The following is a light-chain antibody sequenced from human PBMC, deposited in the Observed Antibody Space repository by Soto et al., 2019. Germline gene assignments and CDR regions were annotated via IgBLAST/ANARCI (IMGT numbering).Light chain of an antibody. CDR2: GAS. Sequence: EIVLTQSPGTLSLFPGERATLSCKTSQSVSSSSLAWYQQKPGQAPRLLIYGASSRATGIPDRFSGSGSGTDFTLTISRLEPEDFAVYYSQQYGSSSWTFGQGTKVEIK. V-gene: IGKV3-20*01. CDR1: QSVSSSS. CDR3: QQYGSSSWT. J-gene: IGKJ1*01.